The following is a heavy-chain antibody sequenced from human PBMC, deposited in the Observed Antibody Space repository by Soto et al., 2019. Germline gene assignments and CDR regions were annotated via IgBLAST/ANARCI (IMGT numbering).Heavy chain of an antibody. Sequence: QVLLVQSGAEVKKPGASVKVSCKASGYTFTNYYMHWVRQAPGHGIEWMGVINPSDGSTYYAQKFQGRVTMTGNTSTSTLYMDLSSLRSEDTAVYYCVRDRFGYGDSGDWGQGTLVTVSS. CDR2: INPSDGST. CDR3: VRDRFGYGDSGD. J-gene: IGHJ4*02. CDR1: GYTFTNYY. V-gene: IGHV1-46*01. D-gene: IGHD4-17*01.